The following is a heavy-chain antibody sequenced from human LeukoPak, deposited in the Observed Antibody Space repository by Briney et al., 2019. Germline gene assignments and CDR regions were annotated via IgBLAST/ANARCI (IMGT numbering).Heavy chain of an antibody. V-gene: IGHV4-34*01. CDR2: VNHSGST. D-gene: IGHD3-9*01. CDR1: GGSFSGYY. Sequence: SETLSLTCAVSGGSFSGYYWSWIRQPPGKGLEWIGEVNHSGSTNYSPSLKSRVTISVDTSKNQFSLKLSSVTAADTAVYYCARHSRTYYDILTGPYGGSFDYWGQRTLVTVSS. CDR3: ARHSRTYYDILTGPYGGSFDY. J-gene: IGHJ4*02.